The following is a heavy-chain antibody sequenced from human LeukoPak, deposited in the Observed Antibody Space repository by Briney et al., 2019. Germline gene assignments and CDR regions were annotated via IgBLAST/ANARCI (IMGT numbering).Heavy chain of an antibody. D-gene: IGHD3-16*01. V-gene: IGHV3-74*01. Sequence: PGGSLRLSCAASGFTFSSSWMQWVRQAPGKGLVWVSRIKTDGSSTNYADSVKGRFTISRDNAKNTLYLQMNSLRAEDTAVYYCARAGAYHFDNWGQGTLVTVSS. CDR3: ARAGAYHFDN. J-gene: IGHJ4*02. CDR1: GFTFSSSW. CDR2: IKTDGSST.